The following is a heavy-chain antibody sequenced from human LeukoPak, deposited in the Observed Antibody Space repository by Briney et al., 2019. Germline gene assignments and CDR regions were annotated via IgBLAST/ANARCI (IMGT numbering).Heavy chain of an antibody. CDR3: AREVLYYDILTGNSNWFDP. V-gene: IGHV1-46*01. CDR1: GYTFTGYY. CDR2: INPSGGST. Sequence: ASVKVSCKASGYTFTGYYMHWVRQAPGQGLEWMGIINPSGGSTSYAQKFQGRVTMTRDMSTSTVYMELSSLRSEDTAVYYCAREVLYYDILTGNSNWFDPWGQGTLVTVSS. J-gene: IGHJ5*02. D-gene: IGHD3-9*01.